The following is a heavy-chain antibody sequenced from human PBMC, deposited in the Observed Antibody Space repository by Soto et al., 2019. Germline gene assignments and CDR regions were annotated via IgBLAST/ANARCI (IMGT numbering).Heavy chain of an antibody. CDR1: GFIFSSFG. CDR2: ISYDGSNT. V-gene: IGHV3-33*01. J-gene: IGHJ4*02. CDR3: ARDLLGSTGHFDY. D-gene: IGHD1-1*01. Sequence: QVQLVESGGGVVQPGRSLRLSCAASGFIFSSFGMHWVRQAPGKGLEWVAIISYDGSNTYYADSVKGRFTISRDNSRNTLYLQMNSLRAEDTAVYYFARDLLGSTGHFDYWGQGTLVTVSS.